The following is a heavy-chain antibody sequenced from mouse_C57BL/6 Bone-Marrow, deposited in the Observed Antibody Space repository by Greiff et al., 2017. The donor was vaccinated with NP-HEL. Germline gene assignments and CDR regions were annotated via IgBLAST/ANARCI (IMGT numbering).Heavy chain of an antibody. Sequence: EVKVVESGGDLVKPGGSLKLSCAASGFTFSSYGMSWVRQTPDKRLEWVATISSGGSYTYYPDSVQGRFTISRDNAKNTLYLQMSSLKSEDTAMYYCARRGGISLIAYWCQGTLVTVSA. J-gene: IGHJ3*01. D-gene: IGHD1-1*01. V-gene: IGHV5-6*02. CDR2: ISSGGSYT. CDR3: ARRGGISLIAY. CDR1: GFTFSSYG.